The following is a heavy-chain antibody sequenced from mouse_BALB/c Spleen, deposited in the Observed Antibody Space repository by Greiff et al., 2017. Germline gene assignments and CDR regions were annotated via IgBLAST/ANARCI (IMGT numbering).Heavy chain of an antibody. CDR2: INPSSGYT. V-gene: IGHV1-4*01. CDR1: GYTFTSYT. CDR3: ARRGLGPYYGNYVLDY. Sequence: QVQLQQSGAELARPGASVKMSCKASGYTFTSYTMHWVKQRPGQGLEWIGYINPSSGYTNYNQKFKDKATLTADKSSSTAYMQLSSLTSEDSAVYYCARRGLGPYYGNYVLDYWGQGTTLTVSS. D-gene: IGHD2-10*01. J-gene: IGHJ2*01.